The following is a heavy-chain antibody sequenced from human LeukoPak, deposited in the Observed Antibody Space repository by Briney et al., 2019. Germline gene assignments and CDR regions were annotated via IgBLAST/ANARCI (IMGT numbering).Heavy chain of an antibody. Sequence: SGGSLRLSCAASGFTFSITYMAWVRQAPGKGLEWVSVIYGGGDAYYADSVKGRLTIARDNAKNSLYLQMNSLRAEDTAVYYCARGASYDILTGYYYYYYYMDVWGKGTTVTISS. D-gene: IGHD3-9*01. V-gene: IGHV3-66*01. CDR1: GFTFSITY. CDR2: IYGGGDA. J-gene: IGHJ6*03. CDR3: ARGASYDILTGYYYYYYYMDV.